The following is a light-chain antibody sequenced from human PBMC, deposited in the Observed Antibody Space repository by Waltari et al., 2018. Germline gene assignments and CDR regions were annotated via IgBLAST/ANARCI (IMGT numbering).Light chain of an antibody. J-gene: IGLJ2*01. V-gene: IGLV2-14*01. Sequence: QSALTQPPSVSGSPGQSITISCTGTSSDIGDYNFVPSYQHHPEKAPKLLIFEVTNRPLGVSNRFSCSKSGNTASLTISGLQTDDEADYYCSSYRYRRSLVFGGGTKVTVL. CDR1: SSDIGDYNF. CDR2: EVT. CDR3: SSYRYRRSLV.